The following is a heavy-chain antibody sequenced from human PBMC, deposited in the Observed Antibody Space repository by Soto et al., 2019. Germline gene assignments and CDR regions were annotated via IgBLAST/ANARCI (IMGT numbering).Heavy chain of an antibody. D-gene: IGHD2-15*01. Sequence: SQTLSLTCAISGDSVSSSSAAWNWIRQSPSRGLEWLGRTYYRSKWYKEYAASVRSRITINPDTSKNQFSLQLNSVSPEDTAVYYCVRTVGWLDPWGQGMLVTVSS. CDR2: TYYRSKWYK. V-gene: IGHV6-1*01. CDR1: GDSVSSSSAA. CDR3: VRTVGWLDP. J-gene: IGHJ5*02.